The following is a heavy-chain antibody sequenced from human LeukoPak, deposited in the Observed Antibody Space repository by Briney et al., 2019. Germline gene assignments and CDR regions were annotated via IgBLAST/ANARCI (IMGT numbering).Heavy chain of an antibody. CDR3: GPREYGD. J-gene: IGHJ4*02. CDR1: GFSLGSYW. CDR2: VDADGSRT. D-gene: IGHD2-2*01. V-gene: IGHV3-74*01. Sequence: GGSPRLSRVASGFSLGSYWMHWVRQVPGQGLEWDSGVDADGSRTFYADSVKGRFTISRDNGKNTLDLQRNSLRVEGTGVYYCGPREYGDWGQGSLVTVSS.